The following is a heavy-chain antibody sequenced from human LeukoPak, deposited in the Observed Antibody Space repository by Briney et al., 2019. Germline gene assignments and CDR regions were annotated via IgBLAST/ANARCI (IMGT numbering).Heavy chain of an antibody. CDR2: INHSGST. CDR1: GVSFSGYY. Sequence: PSETLSLTCAVYGVSFSGYYWNWIRQPPGKGLEWIGEINHSGSTNYNPSLKSRVTISVDTSKNQFSLKLSSVTAADTAVYYCARTAPGLRLDYFDYWGQGTLVTVSS. J-gene: IGHJ4*02. V-gene: IGHV4-34*01. D-gene: IGHD5-12*01. CDR3: ARTAPGLRLDYFDY.